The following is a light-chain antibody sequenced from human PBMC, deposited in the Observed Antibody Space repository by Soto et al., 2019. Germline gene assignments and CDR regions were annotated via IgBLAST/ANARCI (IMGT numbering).Light chain of an antibody. CDR2: DVS. J-gene: IGLJ3*02. V-gene: IGLV2-11*01. Sequence: QSALTQPRSVSGSPGQSVTISCTGTSSDVGGYNYVSWYQQHPGKVPKLMIFDVSKRPSGVPDRFSGSKSGNTASLTISGLQAEDEADYYCCSYATTYVVFGGGTQLTVL. CDR3: CSYATTYVV. CDR1: SSDVGGYNY.